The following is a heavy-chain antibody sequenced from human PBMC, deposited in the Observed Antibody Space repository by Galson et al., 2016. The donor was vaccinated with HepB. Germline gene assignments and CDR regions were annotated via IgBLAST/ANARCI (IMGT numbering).Heavy chain of an antibody. Sequence: SLRLSCAASGFTFKNYGMHWVRQAPGKGLEWVTGIWYDGSNTYYIDSVKGQFTISRGNSKSTLFLQMNSLRVEDAAVYYCARDRQGLIHADAFDIWGQGTMVTVSS. V-gene: IGHV3-33*01. D-gene: IGHD5-18*01. J-gene: IGHJ3*02. CDR3: ARDRQGLIHADAFDI. CDR1: GFTFKNYG. CDR2: IWYDGSNT.